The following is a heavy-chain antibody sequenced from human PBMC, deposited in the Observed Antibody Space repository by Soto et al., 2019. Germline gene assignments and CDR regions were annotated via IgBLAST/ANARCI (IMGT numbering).Heavy chain of an antibody. Sequence: VNVSCNASAGNFSLYAISWVRQAPRQGLEWMGGIIPIFGTANYAQKFQGRVTITADESTSTAYMELSSLRSEDTAVYYCARAGCIGARHYYGMAVWGQGTTVTVSS. CDR1: AGNFSLYA. CDR3: ARAGCIGARHYYGMAV. CDR2: IIPIFGTA. V-gene: IGHV1-69*01. D-gene: IGHD6-6*01. J-gene: IGHJ6*02.